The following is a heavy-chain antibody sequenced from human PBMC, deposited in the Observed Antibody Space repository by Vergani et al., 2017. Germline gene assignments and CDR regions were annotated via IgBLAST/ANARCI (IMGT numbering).Heavy chain of an antibody. V-gene: IGHV4-30-4*01. J-gene: IGHJ6*02. CDR2: IYYSGST. D-gene: IGHD3-22*01. CDR1: GGSISSGDYY. CDR3: ARVRRDVSSGDYYYYWMDV. Sequence: QVQLQESGPGLVKPSQTLSLTCTVSGGSISSGDYYWSWIRQPPGEGLEWIGYIYYSGSTYYNPSLKSRVTISVDTSKNQFSLKLSSVTAAATAGYYCARVRRDVSSGDYYYYWMDVWGQRSTVTVSS.